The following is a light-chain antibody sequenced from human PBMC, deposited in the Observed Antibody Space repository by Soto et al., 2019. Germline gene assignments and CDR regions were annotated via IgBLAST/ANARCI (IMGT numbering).Light chain of an antibody. CDR1: QSVSKY. Sequence: EIVLTQSPATLSLSPGERATLSCRASQSVSKYLAWYQQKPGQAPGLLIHDASNRATGIPARFSGRGSGTDFTLTISSLEPEDFGVYYCQQRSNWPQITFGGGTKVEIK. V-gene: IGKV3-11*01. CDR3: QQRSNWPQIT. J-gene: IGKJ4*01. CDR2: DAS.